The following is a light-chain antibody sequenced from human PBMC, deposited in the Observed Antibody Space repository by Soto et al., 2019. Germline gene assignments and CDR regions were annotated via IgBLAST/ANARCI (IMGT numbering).Light chain of an antibody. CDR2: AAS. CDR3: QQLNSQFT. J-gene: IGKJ3*01. Sequence: IQLTQSPSSLSASVGDRVTITCRASQGISSYLAWYQQKPGQAPKLLIYAASTLQSGVPSRFSGSGSGTDFTLTISCLQPEDFATYYCQQLNSQFTFGPGTKVDIK. CDR1: QGISSY. V-gene: IGKV1-9*01.